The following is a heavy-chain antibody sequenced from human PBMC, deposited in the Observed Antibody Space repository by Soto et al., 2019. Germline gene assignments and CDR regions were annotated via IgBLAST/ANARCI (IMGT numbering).Heavy chain of an antibody. CDR1: GFTFSSYW. Sequence: GGSLRLSCAASGFTFSSYWMHWVRQAPGNGLVWVSRISTDGSSITYADSVKGRFTISRDNAKNTLYLQMNSLRAEDTAVYYCASADSSGYYYGLYYFDYWGQGTLVTVSS. D-gene: IGHD3-22*01. CDR3: ASADSSGYYYGLYYFDY. V-gene: IGHV3-74*01. J-gene: IGHJ4*02. CDR2: ISTDGSSI.